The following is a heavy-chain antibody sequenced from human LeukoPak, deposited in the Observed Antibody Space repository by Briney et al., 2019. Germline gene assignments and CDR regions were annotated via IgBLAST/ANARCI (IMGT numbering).Heavy chain of an antibody. CDR1: GYTFTGYY. CDR2: INPSSGVT. CDR3: VREITRATTYFDS. D-gene: IGHD1-26*01. J-gene: IGHJ4*02. V-gene: IGHV1-2*06. Sequence: ASVKVSCKASGYTFTGYYIHWVRQAPGQGLEWMGRINPSSGVTYYVQKFEGRVTMTRDTSVSTVYMEVGNLTSDDTAMYYCVREITRATTYFDSWGQGTLVTVSS.